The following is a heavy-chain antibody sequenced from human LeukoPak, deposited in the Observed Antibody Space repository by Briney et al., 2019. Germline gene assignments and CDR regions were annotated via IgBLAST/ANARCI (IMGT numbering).Heavy chain of an antibody. V-gene: IGHV1-69*06. CDR2: IIPIFGTA. CDR1: GGTFSSYA. J-gene: IGHJ6*03. CDR3: ASSRRFSSSSDYYYYYMDV. Sequence: SVKVSCKASGGTFSSYAISWVRQAPGQGLEWMGGIIPIFGTANYAQEFQGRVTITADKSTSTAYMELSSLRSEDTAVYYCASSRRFSSSSDYYYYYMDVWGKGTTVTVSS. D-gene: IGHD6-6*01.